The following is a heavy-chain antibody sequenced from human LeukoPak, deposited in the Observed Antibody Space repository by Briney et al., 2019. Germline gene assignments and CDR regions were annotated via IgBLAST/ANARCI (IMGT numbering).Heavy chain of an antibody. CDR1: GFTFSSYG. CDR3: AKSLHYYGSGSYLLDY. D-gene: IGHD3-10*01. CDR2: ISSRGAGT. V-gene: IGHV3-23*01. Sequence: GGSLRLSCAASGFTFSSYGMHWVRQAPGRGLEWVSTISSRGAGTYYADSVKGRFTISRDISKNTLYLQMNSLRVEDTALYYCAKSLHYYGSGSYLLDYWGQGTLVTVSS. J-gene: IGHJ4*02.